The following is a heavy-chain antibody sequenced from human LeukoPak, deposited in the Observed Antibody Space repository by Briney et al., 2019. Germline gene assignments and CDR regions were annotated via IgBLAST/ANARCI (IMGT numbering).Heavy chain of an antibody. D-gene: IGHD3-3*01. J-gene: IGHJ4*02. CDR3: ARRVDDGFDY. CDR2: IYPGDSDT. Sequence: GEYLKIYCKGSGYSFTSYWIGWVRQMPGKGLEWMVIIYPGDSDTRYSPSFQGQVTISADKSISTACLQWSSLKASDTAMYYCARRVDDGFDYCGQGTLVTVSS. CDR1: GYSFTSYW. V-gene: IGHV5-51*01.